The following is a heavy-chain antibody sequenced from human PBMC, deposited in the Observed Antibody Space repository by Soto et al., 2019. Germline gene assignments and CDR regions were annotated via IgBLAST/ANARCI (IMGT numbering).Heavy chain of an antibody. CDR3: VRGNPLNDY. CDR1: GFTFNVYW. Sequence: GGSLRLSCETSGFTFNVYWMHWVRQSPGKGLVWVSRINTDGSITTYADSVLGRFTISRDNTKNTLYLQMNSLRAEDTALYYCVRGNPLNDYWGQGTLVTVSS. D-gene: IGHD1-1*01. J-gene: IGHJ4*02. V-gene: IGHV3-74*01. CDR2: INTDGSIT.